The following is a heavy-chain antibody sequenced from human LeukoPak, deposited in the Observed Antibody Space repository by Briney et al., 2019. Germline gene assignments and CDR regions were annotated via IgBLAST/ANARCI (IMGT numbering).Heavy chain of an antibody. V-gene: IGHV3-21*01. CDR1: GFTFSSYS. CDR3: ARDRTSSSSPYYFDY. Sequence: GGSLRLSCAASGFTFSSYSMNWVRQAPVKGLEWVSSISSSSSYIYYADSVKGRFTISRDNAKNSLYLQMNSLRAEDTAVYYCARDRTSSSSPYYFDYWGQGTLVTVSS. J-gene: IGHJ4*02. D-gene: IGHD6-6*01. CDR2: ISSSSSYI.